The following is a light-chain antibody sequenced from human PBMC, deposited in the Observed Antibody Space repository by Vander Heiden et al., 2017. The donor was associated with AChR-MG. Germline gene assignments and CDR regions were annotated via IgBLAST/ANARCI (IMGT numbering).Light chain of an antibody. CDR2: DVN. CDR1: STDAGYYDI. J-gene: IGLJ3*02. Sequence: QPALPHPRSVAPAPGHAVTISCTRTSTDAGYYDIVSQYQHHPRTTPKLIMYDVNKRPSGVPDRFSASKSGTTASLTISGLQAEDEADYYCRSYAGTYTRWAFGTGTTLTV. V-gene: IGLV2-11*01. CDR3: RSYAGTYTRWA.